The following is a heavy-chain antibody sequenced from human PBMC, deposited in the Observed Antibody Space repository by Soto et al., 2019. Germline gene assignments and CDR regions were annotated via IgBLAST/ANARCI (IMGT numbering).Heavy chain of an antibody. J-gene: IGHJ1*01. V-gene: IGHV1-69*13. CDR3: ARIPRYSFPTSDPLDN. CDR2: IIPIFGTT. CDR1: GGTFNTYT. D-gene: IGHD1-26*01. Sequence: ASVKVSCKASGGTFNTYTFSWVRQSPGQGLEWMGSIIPIFGTTHYAQSFQGRLSITADQSSTTTYMELRSLTSHDTALYYCARIPRYSFPTSDPLDNWGQGTLVTVSS.